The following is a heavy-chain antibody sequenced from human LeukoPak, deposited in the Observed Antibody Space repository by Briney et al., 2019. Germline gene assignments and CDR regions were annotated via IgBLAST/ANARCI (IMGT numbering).Heavy chain of an antibody. V-gene: IGHV3-15*01. Sequence: PGGSLRLSCAASGFTFSNAWMSWVRQAPGKGLEWVGRIKSKTDGGTTDYAAPVKGRFTISRDDSKNTLYLQMNSLKTEDTAVYYCTTASIAVAGRDAFDIWGQGTMVTVSS. CDR2: IKSKTDGGTT. D-gene: IGHD6-19*01. CDR3: TTASIAVAGRDAFDI. CDR1: GFTFSNAW. J-gene: IGHJ3*02.